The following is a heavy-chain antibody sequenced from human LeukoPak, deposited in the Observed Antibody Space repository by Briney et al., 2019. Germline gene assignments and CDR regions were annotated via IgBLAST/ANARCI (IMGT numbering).Heavy chain of an antibody. Sequence: GGSLRLSCAASGFTFSSYAMHWVRQAPGKGLEWVAVISYDGINKYYADSVKGRFTISRDNSKNTLYLQMNSLRAEDTAVYYCARGDRPMITFGGVIVPPYFDYWGQGTLVTVSS. V-gene: IGHV3-30*04. CDR3: ARGDRPMITFGGVIVPPYFDY. CDR1: GFTFSSYA. D-gene: IGHD3-16*02. CDR2: ISYDGINK. J-gene: IGHJ4*02.